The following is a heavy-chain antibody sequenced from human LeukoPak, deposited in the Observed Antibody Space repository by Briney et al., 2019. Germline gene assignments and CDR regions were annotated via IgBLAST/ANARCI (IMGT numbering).Heavy chain of an antibody. J-gene: IGHJ4*02. D-gene: IGHD4-23*01. CDR3: ARDPGDYGGNRFDY. CDR2: SNPNTGGT. Sequence: ASVKVSCKASGYTFSAYYMHWVRQAPGQGLEWMGWSNPNTGGTYFAQKFQGRVTMTRDTSLSTAYMEVTWLTSDDTAVYYCARDPGDYGGNRFDYWGQGTLVTVSS. V-gene: IGHV1-2*02. CDR1: GYTFSAYY.